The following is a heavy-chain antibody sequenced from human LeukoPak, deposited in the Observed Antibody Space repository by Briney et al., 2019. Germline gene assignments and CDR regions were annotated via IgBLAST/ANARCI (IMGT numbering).Heavy chain of an antibody. CDR3: ARGETRRYSSSRNWFDP. CDR1: SGSMRNSSYY. V-gene: IGHV4-39*07. Sequence: SETLSLTCSVSSGSMRNSSYYYSWVRLPPGKGLEWIGSIYYTGSTNYNPSLKSRVTISVDTSKNQFSLKLSSVTAADTAVYYCARGETRRYSSSRNWFDPWGQGTLVTVSS. CDR2: IYYTGST. J-gene: IGHJ5*02. D-gene: IGHD6-6*01.